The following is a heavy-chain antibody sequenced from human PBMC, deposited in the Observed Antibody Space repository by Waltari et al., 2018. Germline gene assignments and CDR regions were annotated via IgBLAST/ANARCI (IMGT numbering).Heavy chain of an antibody. CDR1: GFTFSSYD. Sequence: EVQLVESGGGLVQPGGSLRLSCAASGFTFSSYDMHWVRQATGKGMEWVSGIGTAGDTYYPDSVKGRFTVSRENAKNSLYLQMNSLRAGDTAVYYCAREVSRRYYDSSGYYYAHYGMDVWGQGTTVTVSS. J-gene: IGHJ6*02. CDR3: AREVSRRYYDSSGYYYAHYGMDV. CDR2: IGTAGDT. D-gene: IGHD3-22*01. V-gene: IGHV3-13*01.